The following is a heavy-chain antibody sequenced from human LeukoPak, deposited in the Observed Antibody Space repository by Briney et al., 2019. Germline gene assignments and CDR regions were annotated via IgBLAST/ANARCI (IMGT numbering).Heavy chain of an antibody. J-gene: IGHJ4*02. Sequence: GGSLRLSCAASGFTFSSYAMNWIRQAPGKGLEWVASVSSSGAYIYYADLMEGRFTISRDSAKNSLILQMNSLRAEDTAVYYCSRGVGNYRYYFDSWGQGTLATVSS. V-gene: IGHV3-21*01. CDR2: VSSSGAYI. CDR1: GFTFSSYA. CDR3: SRGVGNYRYYFDS. D-gene: IGHD3-22*01.